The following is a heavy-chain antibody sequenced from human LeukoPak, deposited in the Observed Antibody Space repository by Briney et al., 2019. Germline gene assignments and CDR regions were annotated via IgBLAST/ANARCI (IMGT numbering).Heavy chain of an antibody. D-gene: IGHD2-2*01. CDR1: GGSINSYY. V-gene: IGHV4-4*09. CDR2: IYTSGST. J-gene: IGHJ6*03. CDR3: AKHGGYAPMDV. Sequence: SETLSLTCTVSGGSINSYYWSWIRQPPGKGLEWIGYIYTSGSTNYNPSLKSRVTISIDTSKNQFSLKVNSVTAADTAVYYCAKHGGYAPMDVWGRGTTVTVSS.